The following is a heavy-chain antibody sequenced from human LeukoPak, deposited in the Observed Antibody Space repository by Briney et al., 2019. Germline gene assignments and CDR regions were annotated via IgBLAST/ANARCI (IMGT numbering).Heavy chain of an antibody. V-gene: IGHV4-38-2*02. CDR3: ARDKVSGTEGAFDI. J-gene: IGHJ3*02. CDR1: GYSISSGYY. D-gene: IGHD1-1*01. Sequence: SETLSLTCTVSGYSISSGYYWGWIRQPPGKGLEWIGSIYHSGSTYYNPSLKSRVTISVDTSKNQFSLKLSSVTAADTAVYYCARDKVSGTEGAFDIWGQGTTVTVSS. CDR2: IYHSGST.